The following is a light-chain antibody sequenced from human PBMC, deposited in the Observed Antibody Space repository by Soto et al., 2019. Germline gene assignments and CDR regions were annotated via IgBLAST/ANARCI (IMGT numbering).Light chain of an antibody. Sequence: QSVLTQPPSASGSPGQSVTISCTGTSSDVGGYNSVSWYQQHPGKAPKLIIYDVSKRPSGVPDRFSGSKSGSTASLTVSGFQAEDEGDYYCSSYAGNNYYVFGTGTKVTVL. CDR2: DVS. J-gene: IGLJ1*01. V-gene: IGLV2-8*01. CDR1: SSDVGGYNS. CDR3: SSYAGNNYYV.